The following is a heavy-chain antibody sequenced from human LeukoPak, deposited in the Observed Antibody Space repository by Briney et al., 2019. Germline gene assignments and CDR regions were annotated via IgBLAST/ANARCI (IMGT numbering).Heavy chain of an antibody. CDR3: TKGRGI. Sequence: SETLSLTCTVSGGSIISSSYYWYWIRQPAGKGLEWIGHIYTSGSSNYSPSLKSRVTISVDTSKNQFSLKLTSVTAADTAVYYCTKGRGIWGQGTLVTVSS. CDR1: GGSIISSSYY. CDR2: IYTSGSS. V-gene: IGHV4-61*09. J-gene: IGHJ4*02. D-gene: IGHD3-10*01.